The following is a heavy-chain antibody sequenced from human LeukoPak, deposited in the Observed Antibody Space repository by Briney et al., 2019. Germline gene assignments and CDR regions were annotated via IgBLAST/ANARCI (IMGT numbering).Heavy chain of an antibody. CDR2: IRSRAYGATT. D-gene: IGHD6-13*01. J-gene: IGHJ4*02. Sequence: GGSLRLSCTASGFTFGDYAMSWVRQAPGKGLEWVGFIRSRAYGATTEYAASVKGRFIISRDDSKSIAYLQLNSLKTEDTAVYYCTGDSGCSSSWWGQGTLVTVSS. CDR1: GFTFGDYA. V-gene: IGHV3-49*04. CDR3: TGDSGCSSSW.